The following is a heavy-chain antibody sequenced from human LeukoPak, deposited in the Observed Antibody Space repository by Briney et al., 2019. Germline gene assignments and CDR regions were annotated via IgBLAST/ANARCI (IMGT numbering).Heavy chain of an antibody. J-gene: IGHJ5*01. CDR2: IKQDGSEK. V-gene: IGHV3-7*01. CDR3: ARDTRRYYDFWSGYSYNWFDS. D-gene: IGHD3-3*01. CDR1: GFTFSSYW. Sequence: GGSLRLSCAASGFTFSSYWMSWVRQAPGKGLEWAANIKQDGSEKYYVDSVKGRFTISRDNAKNSLYLQMNSLRAEDTAVYYCARDTRRYYDFWSGYSYNWFDSWGQGTLVTVSS.